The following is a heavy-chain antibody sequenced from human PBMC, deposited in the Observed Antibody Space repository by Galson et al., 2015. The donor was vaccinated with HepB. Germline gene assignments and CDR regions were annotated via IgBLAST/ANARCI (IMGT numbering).Heavy chain of an antibody. J-gene: IGHJ4*02. Sequence: SLRLSCAASGFTFSDYYMSWIRQAPGKGLEWVSYISSSSSYTNYADSVKGRFTISRDNAKNSLYLQMNSLRAEDTAVYYCARGRYSSGWYSFDYWGQGTLVTVSS. CDR2: ISSSSSYT. V-gene: IGHV3-11*06. CDR1: GFTFSDYY. CDR3: ARGRYSSGWYSFDY. D-gene: IGHD6-19*01.